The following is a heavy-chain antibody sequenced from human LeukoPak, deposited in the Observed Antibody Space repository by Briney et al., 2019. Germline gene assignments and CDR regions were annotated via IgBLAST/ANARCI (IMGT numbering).Heavy chain of an antibody. CDR2: INPSGGST. Sequence: GASVKVSCKASGYTFTNYHMHWVRQAPGQGLEWMGIINPSGGSTTYAQKFQGRVTMTRDMSTSTVYMELSSLRSEDTAVYYCASYLSGWPMKYWGQGTLVTVSS. J-gene: IGHJ4*02. D-gene: IGHD6-19*01. V-gene: IGHV1-46*01. CDR3: ASYLSGWPMKY. CDR1: GYTFTNYH.